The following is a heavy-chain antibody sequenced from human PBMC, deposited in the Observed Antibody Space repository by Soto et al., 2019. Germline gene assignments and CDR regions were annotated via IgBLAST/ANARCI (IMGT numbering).Heavy chain of an antibody. V-gene: IGHV1-18*01. CDR2: ISLYSDGT. D-gene: IGHD6-6*01. CDR1: GYTFSNYG. J-gene: IGHJ5*02. Sequence: ASVKVSCKTSGYTFSNYGITWVRQAPGQPLEWLGWISLYSDGTNYAQKFQGRVSMTTDTSTTTAYMELRSLRSDDTAVYYCARVVPGAEAWFGTWGQGTPVTVSS. CDR3: ARVVPGAEAWFGT.